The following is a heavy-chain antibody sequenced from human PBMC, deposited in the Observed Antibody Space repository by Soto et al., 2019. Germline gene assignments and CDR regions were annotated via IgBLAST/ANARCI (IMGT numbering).Heavy chain of an antibody. V-gene: IGHV3-11*01. CDR1: GFTLSDSY. D-gene: IGHD1-1*01. CDR2: ISSSGSST. Sequence: GSLRLSCAASGFTLSDSYMTWIRQAPGKGLEWVSYISSSGSSTFYADSVRGRFTISRDSAKNSLYLQMNNLRDEDTAVYSCARAPGGQAIDIWGQGTMVTVSS. J-gene: IGHJ3*02. CDR3: ARAPGGQAIDI.